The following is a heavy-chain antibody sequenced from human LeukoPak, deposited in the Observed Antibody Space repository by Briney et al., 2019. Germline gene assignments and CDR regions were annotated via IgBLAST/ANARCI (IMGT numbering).Heavy chain of an antibody. Sequence: GGSLRLSCAASGFTFSSYSMNWVRQAPGKGLEWVSSISSSSSYIYYADSVKGRFTISRDNAKNSLYLQMNSLRAEDTAVYYCARDVCSWNDVCTHHEKFDYWGQGTLVTVSS. CDR1: GFTFSSYS. CDR3: ARDVCSWNDVCTHHEKFDY. V-gene: IGHV3-21*01. J-gene: IGHJ4*02. D-gene: IGHD1-1*01. CDR2: ISSSSSYI.